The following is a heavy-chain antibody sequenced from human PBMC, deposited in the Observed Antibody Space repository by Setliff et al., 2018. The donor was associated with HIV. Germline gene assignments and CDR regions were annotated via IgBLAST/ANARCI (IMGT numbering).Heavy chain of an antibody. CDR3: GRLSETAMASFDS. CDR1: GVSISSGTYY. V-gene: IGHV4-61*01. J-gene: IGHJ4*02. CDR2: IYKSGTT. Sequence: SETLSLTCTVSGVSISSGTYYWSWIRQSPGKGLEWIGYIYKSGTTNYSSSLKSRVTISADPSKNQFSLKLTSVTAADTAVYYCGRLSETAMASFDSWGQGTLVTVSS. D-gene: IGHD5-18*01.